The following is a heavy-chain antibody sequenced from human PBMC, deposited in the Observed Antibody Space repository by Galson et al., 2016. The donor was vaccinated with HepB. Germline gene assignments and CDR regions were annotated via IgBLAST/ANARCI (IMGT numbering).Heavy chain of an antibody. CDR3: AREGWLVRYYYYGLDV. J-gene: IGHJ6*02. D-gene: IGHD3-16*02. Sequence: SMKSRITIYPDTSKNQFSLQLNSVTPEDTAVYYCAREGWLVRYYYYGLDVWGQGTTVTVSS. V-gene: IGHV6-1*01.